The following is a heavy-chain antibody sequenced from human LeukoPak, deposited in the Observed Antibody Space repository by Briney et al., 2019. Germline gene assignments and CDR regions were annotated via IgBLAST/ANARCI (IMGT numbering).Heavy chain of an antibody. CDR1: GGSISSSSYY. CDR3: ARVRRELLLSWFDP. D-gene: IGHD1-26*01. CDR2: IYYSGST. Sequence: SETLSLTCTVSGGSISSSSYYWGWIRQPPGKGLEWIGSIYYSGSTYYNPSLKSRVTISVDTSKNQFSLKLSSVTAADTAVYYCARVRRELLLSWFDPWGQGTLVTVSS. J-gene: IGHJ5*02. V-gene: IGHV4-39*07.